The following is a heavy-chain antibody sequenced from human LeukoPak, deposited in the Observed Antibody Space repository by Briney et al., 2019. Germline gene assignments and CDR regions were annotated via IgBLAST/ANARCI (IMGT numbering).Heavy chain of an antibody. Sequence: SVTLSLTCTVSGGSISSYYWSWIRQPPGKGLEWIGYIYYSGSTNYNPSLKSRVTISVDTSKNQFSLKLSSVTAADTAVYYCARVGDSGSYLYFDYWGQGTLVTVSS. CDR1: GGSISSYY. D-gene: IGHD1-26*01. V-gene: IGHV4-59*01. CDR2: IYYSGST. CDR3: ARVGDSGSYLYFDY. J-gene: IGHJ4*02.